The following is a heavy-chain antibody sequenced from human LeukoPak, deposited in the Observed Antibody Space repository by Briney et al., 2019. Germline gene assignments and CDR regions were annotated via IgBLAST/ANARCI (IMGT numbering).Heavy chain of an antibody. D-gene: IGHD3-16*02. CDR2: ISAYNGNP. Sequence: ASVKVSCKASGYTFTSYGISWVRQAPGQGLEWMGWISAYNGNPDYAQKLQGRVTMTTDTSTSTALMELRSLRSDDTAVYYCARTGSYRDYFDFWGQGTLVTVSS. J-gene: IGHJ4*02. V-gene: IGHV1-18*01. CDR3: ARTGSYRDYFDF. CDR1: GYTFTSYG.